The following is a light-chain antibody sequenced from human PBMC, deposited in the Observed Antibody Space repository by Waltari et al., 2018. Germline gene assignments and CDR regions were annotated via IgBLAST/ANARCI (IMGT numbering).Light chain of an antibody. J-gene: IGKJ3*01. CDR1: QRVSNH. CDR3: QQYNSWPFT. CDR2: GAS. Sequence: DKVMTQSPATLSVSPAEIATLSCRASQRVSNHLAWYQQRPGQAPRLLIYGASSRAAGVPARFSGSGSGTEFTLSIDSLQSEDFALYFCQQYNSWPFTFGPGTQVDIK. V-gene: IGKV3-15*01.